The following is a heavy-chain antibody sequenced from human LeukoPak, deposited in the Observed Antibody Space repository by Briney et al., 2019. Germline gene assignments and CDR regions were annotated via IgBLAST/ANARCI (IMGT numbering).Heavy chain of an antibody. CDR2: IYYRGNT. CDR1: GGSISSYY. D-gene: IGHD6-13*01. V-gene: IGHV4-59*08. J-gene: IGHJ3*01. Sequence: SETLSLTCGVSGGSISSYYWSWIRQPPGKGLEWIGYIYYRGNTKYNPSLRSRVTISIDTSKNQFSLKLTSVTAADTAMYYCARPKSAAGTVHDLDAFDVWGQGTMVTVSS. CDR3: ARPKSAAGTVHDLDAFDV.